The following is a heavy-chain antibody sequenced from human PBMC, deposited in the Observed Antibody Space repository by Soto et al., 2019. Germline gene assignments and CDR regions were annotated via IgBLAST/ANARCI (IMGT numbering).Heavy chain of an antibody. CDR1: GYTFSSYT. D-gene: IGHD3-10*01. J-gene: IGHJ4*02. V-gene: IGHV1-18*01. Sequence: ASVKVSCKTSGYTFSSYTIAWVRQAPGQGLEWLGCISPDDGNTEYEQKFQGRVTMTADTLTNNAYMELRSLKYDDTAVYYCARVEAPFGESLHWGQGTPVTVSS. CDR2: ISPDDGNT. CDR3: ARVEAPFGESLH.